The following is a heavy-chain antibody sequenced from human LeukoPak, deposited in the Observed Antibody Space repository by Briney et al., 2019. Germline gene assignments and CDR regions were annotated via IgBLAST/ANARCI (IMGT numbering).Heavy chain of an antibody. CDR1: GGSISSSSYY. D-gene: IGHD2-15*01. Sequence: SETLSLTCTVSGGSISSSSYYWGWIRQPPGKGLEWIGSIYYSGSTYYNPSLKSRVTISVDTSKNQFSLKLSSVTAADTAVYYCATQLAGAFDIWGQGTMVTVSS. J-gene: IGHJ3*02. CDR3: ATQLAGAFDI. V-gene: IGHV4-39*07. CDR2: IYYSGST.